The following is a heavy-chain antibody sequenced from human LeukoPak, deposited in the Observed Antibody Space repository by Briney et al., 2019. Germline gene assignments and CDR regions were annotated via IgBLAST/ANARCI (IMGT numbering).Heavy chain of an antibody. CDR2: INHSGST. D-gene: IGHD3-10*01. J-gene: IGHJ5*02. V-gene: IGHV4-34*01. CDR1: GGSFSGYY. CDR3: ARRRGTYYYGSGSYSVGWFDP. Sequence: PSETLSLTCAVYGGSFSGYYWSWIRQPPGKGLEWIGEINHSGSTNYNPSLKSRVTISVDTSKNQFSLKLSSVTAADTAVYYCARRRGTYYYGSGSYSVGWFDPWGQGTLVTVSA.